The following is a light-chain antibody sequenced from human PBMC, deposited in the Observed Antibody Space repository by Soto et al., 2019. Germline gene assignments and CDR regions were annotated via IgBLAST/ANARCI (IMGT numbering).Light chain of an antibody. CDR3: VQGTHWPPFT. Sequence: VVMTQSPLSLPVTLGQPASISCKSSQTFVYRDGNTYLNWIQQRPGQSPRRLIYQVSHRDSGVPDRFSGSGSGTDFTLKISRVEAEDVGVYYCVQGTHWPPFTFGHGTKLEIK. V-gene: IGKV2-30*01. CDR2: QVS. J-gene: IGKJ2*01. CDR1: QTFVYRDGNTY.